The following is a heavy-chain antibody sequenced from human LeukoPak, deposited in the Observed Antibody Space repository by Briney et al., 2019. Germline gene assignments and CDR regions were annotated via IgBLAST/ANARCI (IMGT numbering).Heavy chain of an antibody. J-gene: IGHJ4*02. Sequence: PGGSLRLSCAASGFTFSSYGMHWVRQAPGKGLEWVAFIRYDGSNKYYADSMEGRFTISRDNSKNTLYLQMNSLRAEDTAVYYCAKHPRYSGSYYFDYWGQGTLVTVSS. D-gene: IGHD1-26*01. CDR2: IRYDGSNK. CDR3: AKHPRYSGSYYFDY. CDR1: GFTFSSYG. V-gene: IGHV3-30*02.